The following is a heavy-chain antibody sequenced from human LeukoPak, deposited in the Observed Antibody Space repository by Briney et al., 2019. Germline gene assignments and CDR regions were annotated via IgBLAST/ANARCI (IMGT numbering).Heavy chain of an antibody. V-gene: IGHV3-30-3*01. CDR1: GFTFSSYA. Sequence: PGGSLRLSCAASGFTFSSYAMHWVRQAPGKGLEWVAVVSYDGSNKYYADSVKGRFTISRDNSKNTLYLQMNSLRAEGTAVYYCARDSPLVTMIVVVITYPYSWGQGTLVTVSS. D-gene: IGHD3-22*01. J-gene: IGHJ4*02. CDR2: VSYDGSNK. CDR3: ARDSPLVTMIVVVITYPYS.